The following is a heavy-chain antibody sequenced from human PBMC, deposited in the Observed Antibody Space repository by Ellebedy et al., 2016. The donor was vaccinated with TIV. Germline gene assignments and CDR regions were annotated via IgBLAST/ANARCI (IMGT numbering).Heavy chain of an antibody. Sequence: PGGSLRLSCTASGFTFSAHVMNWVRQAPGKGLEWVASISGSSSYIYYADSVKGRFTISRDNARHSLYLQMDSLRAEDTAVYYCARRSGLRYFDRDPFDHWGQGSLVTVSS. V-gene: IGHV3-21*01. CDR2: ISGSSSYI. D-gene: IGHD3-9*01. J-gene: IGHJ4*02. CDR1: GFTFSAHV. CDR3: ARRSGLRYFDRDPFDH.